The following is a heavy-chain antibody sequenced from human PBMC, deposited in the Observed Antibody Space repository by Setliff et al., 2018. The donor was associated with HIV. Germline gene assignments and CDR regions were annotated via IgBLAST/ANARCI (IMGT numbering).Heavy chain of an antibody. J-gene: IGHJ6*02. Sequence: GASVKVSCKASGGTFSSYAISWVRQAPGQGLEWMGGIIPIFGTTNYAQKFQGRVTITADEWTSTAYMELSSLRSEDTAVYHCARDPSIAVAGAAVWGQGTTVTVSS. CDR1: GGTFSSYA. V-gene: IGHV1-69*13. CDR2: IIPIFGTT. D-gene: IGHD6-19*01. CDR3: ARDPSIAVAGAAV.